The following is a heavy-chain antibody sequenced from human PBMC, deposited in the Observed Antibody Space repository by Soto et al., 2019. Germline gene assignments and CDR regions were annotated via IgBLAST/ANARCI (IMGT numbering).Heavy chain of an antibody. D-gene: IGHD2-2*01. V-gene: IGHV1-2*02. CDR3: ARERGLIVVVPAASSTGY. J-gene: IGHJ4*02. CDR1: GYTFTNYY. CDR2: INPTSGGT. Sequence: GASVKVSCKASGYTFTNYYMHWVRQAPGQGLEWIGWINPTSGGTTYAQKFQGRVTMTRDTSISTAYMYLNRLTSDDTAVYYCARERGLIVVVPAASSTGYWGQGTLVTVSS.